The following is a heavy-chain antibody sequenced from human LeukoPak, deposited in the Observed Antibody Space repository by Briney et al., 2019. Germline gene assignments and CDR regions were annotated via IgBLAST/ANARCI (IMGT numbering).Heavy chain of an antibody. D-gene: IGHD3-10*01. Sequence: PSETLSLTCTVSGGSISSDNSYWGWFRQPPGKGLEWIGTIYYTGNTYYNPSLKSRLTISVDTSKNQFSLKLKSVTAADTAVYFCARRLVRGVIIIGFDYWGQGTLVTVSS. CDR1: GGSISSDNSY. V-gene: IGHV4-39*01. CDR2: IYYTGNT. J-gene: IGHJ4*02. CDR3: ARRLVRGVIIIGFDY.